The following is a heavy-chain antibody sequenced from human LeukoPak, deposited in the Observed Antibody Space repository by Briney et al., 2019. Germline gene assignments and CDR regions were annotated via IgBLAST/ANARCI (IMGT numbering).Heavy chain of an antibody. J-gene: IGHJ5*02. D-gene: IGHD6-13*01. Sequence: SETLSLTCTVSGGSISSYYWSWIRQPPGKGLEWIGRIYTSGGTNYNPSLKSRVTMSVDTSKNQFSLKLSSVTAADTAVYYCARDIAAAATEDWFDPWGQGTLVTVSS. V-gene: IGHV4-4*07. CDR2: IYTSGGT. CDR3: ARDIAAAATEDWFDP. CDR1: GGSISSYY.